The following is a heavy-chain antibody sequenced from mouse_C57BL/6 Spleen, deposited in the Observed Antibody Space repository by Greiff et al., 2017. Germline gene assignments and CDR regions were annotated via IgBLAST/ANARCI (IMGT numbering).Heavy chain of an antibody. V-gene: IGHV3-8*01. CDR3: ARGYDYDWYFDV. D-gene: IGHD2-4*01. CDR1: GYSITSAY. J-gene: IGHJ1*03. CDR2: ISYSGST. Sequence: EVHLVESGPGLAKPSQTLSLTCSVTGYSITSAYWNWIRKFPGNKLEYMGYISYSGSTYYNPSLKSRISITRDTSKNQYYLQLNSVTTEDTATYYCARGYDYDWYFDVWGTGTTVTVAS.